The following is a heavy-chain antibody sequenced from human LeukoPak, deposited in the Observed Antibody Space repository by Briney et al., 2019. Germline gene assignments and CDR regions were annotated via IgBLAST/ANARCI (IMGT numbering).Heavy chain of an antibody. CDR3: TRDLVGATSDF. CDR2: INIDGSST. V-gene: IGHV3-74*01. D-gene: IGHD1-26*01. Sequence: GGSLRLSCAASGFIYTTYWMHWVREAPGKGLVWVARINIDGSSTYYADSVKGRFTISRDNAKNTLYLQMNSLRAEDTAVYYCTRDLVGATSDFWGQGTLVTVSS. CDR1: GFIYTTYW. J-gene: IGHJ4*02.